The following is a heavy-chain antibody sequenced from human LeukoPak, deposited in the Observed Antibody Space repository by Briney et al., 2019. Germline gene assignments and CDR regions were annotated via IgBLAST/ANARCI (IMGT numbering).Heavy chain of an antibody. CDR2: IYSSGTT. Sequence: SETLSLTCTVSAGSISSSPYFWGWIRQPPGKGLDWIASIYSSGTTYYNPSLKSRVTMSVDTSKNYFSLRLSSVTAADTAVYYCARDWGVSARPGYMDVWGKGTTVTVSS. CDR3: ARDWGVSARPGYMDV. V-gene: IGHV4-39*02. J-gene: IGHJ6*03. CDR1: AGSISSSPYF. D-gene: IGHD6-6*01.